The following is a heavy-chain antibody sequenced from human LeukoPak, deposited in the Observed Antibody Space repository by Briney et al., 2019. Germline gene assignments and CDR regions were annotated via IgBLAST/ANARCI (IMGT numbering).Heavy chain of an antibody. CDR1: GFTFSSYS. D-gene: IGHD3-10*01. V-gene: IGHV3-48*01. CDR2: ISSSSSTI. J-gene: IGHJ6*02. CDR3: ARTYYYGSGSYYPGMDV. Sequence: GSLRLSCAASGFTFSSYSMNWVRQAPGKGLEWVSYISSSSSTIYYADSVKGRFTISRDKAKNSLYLQMNSLRAEDTAVYYCARTYYYGSGSYYPGMDVWGQGTTVTVSS.